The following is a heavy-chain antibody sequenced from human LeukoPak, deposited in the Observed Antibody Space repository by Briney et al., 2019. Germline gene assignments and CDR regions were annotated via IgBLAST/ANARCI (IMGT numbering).Heavy chain of an antibody. CDR1: GFTFSSYA. V-gene: IGHV3-23*01. Sequence: GSLRLSCAASGFTFSSYAMSWVRQAPGKGLEWVSAISGSGGSTYYADSVKGRFTISRDNAKNSLYLQMNSLRAEDTAVYYCARAANIVVVPAAPSYWGQGTLVTVSS. J-gene: IGHJ4*02. D-gene: IGHD2-2*01. CDR3: ARAANIVVVPAAPSY. CDR2: ISGSGGST.